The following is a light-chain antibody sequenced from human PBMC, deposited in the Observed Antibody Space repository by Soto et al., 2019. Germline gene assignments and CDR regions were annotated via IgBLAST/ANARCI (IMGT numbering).Light chain of an antibody. CDR2: DAS. CDR1: QGISSA. Sequence: AIQLTQSPSSLSASVGDRVTITCRASQGISSALAWYQQKPGKAPKLLIYDASSLESGVPSRFSGSGSGTNFTLTISSLQPADFATYYCQQFNIYPITFGQGTRLEIK. CDR3: QQFNIYPIT. V-gene: IGKV1-13*02. J-gene: IGKJ5*01.